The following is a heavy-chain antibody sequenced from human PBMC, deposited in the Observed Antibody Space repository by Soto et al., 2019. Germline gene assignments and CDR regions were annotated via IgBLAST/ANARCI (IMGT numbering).Heavy chain of an antibody. CDR2: MNVNTDST. D-gene: IGHD3-3*01. Sequence: QVQRVQSGAKGRTPGPPLRASFKPMEFAFTTKNIHGGGQAPGQRLEWMGWMNVNTDSTDSAEEFEGRLLMTWNTSISTAYLELTGLTSKDTAVYYCAREVVEVASIRLDPWGQGTHVTVS. CDR1: EFAFTTKN. J-gene: IGHJ5*02. V-gene: IGHV1-8*02. CDR3: AREVVEVASIRLDP.